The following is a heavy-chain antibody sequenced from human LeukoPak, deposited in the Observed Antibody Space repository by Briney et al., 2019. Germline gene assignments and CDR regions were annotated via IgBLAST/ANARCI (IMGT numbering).Heavy chain of an antibody. V-gene: IGHV3-30-3*01. D-gene: IGHD4-17*01. Sequence: GGSLRLSCAASGFTFSSYAMHWVRQTPGKGLEWVAVISYDGSNKYYADSVKGRFTISRDNSKNTLYLQMNSLRAEDTAVYYCARDLDYVPYYYYGMDVWGQGTTVTVSS. CDR2: ISYDGSNK. CDR1: GFTFSSYA. J-gene: IGHJ6*02. CDR3: ARDLDYVPYYYYGMDV.